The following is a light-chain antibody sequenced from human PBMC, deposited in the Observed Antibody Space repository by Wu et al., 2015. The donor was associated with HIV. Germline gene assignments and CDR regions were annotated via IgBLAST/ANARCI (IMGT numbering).Light chain of an antibody. Sequence: EIVMTQSPATLSVSPGERATLSCRASQSVSSNLAWYQQKPGQAPRLLIYGASTRATGIPARFGGSGSGTEFTLTISSMQSEDFAVYYCQQYNNWPTFGQGTKVEIK. CDR3: QQYNNWPT. CDR1: QSVSSN. J-gene: IGKJ1*01. CDR2: GAS. V-gene: IGKV3-15*01.